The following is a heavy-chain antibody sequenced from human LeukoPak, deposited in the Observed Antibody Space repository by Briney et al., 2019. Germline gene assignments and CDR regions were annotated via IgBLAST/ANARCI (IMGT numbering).Heavy chain of an antibody. CDR2: ISDSGGST. CDR3: AKRGVVIRVILVGFHKEAYCFDY. D-gene: IGHD3-22*01. J-gene: IGHJ4*02. V-gene: IGHV3-23*01. CDR1: GITLSNYG. Sequence: GGSLRLSCAVSGITLSNYGMSWVRQAPGKGLEWVAGISDSGGSTNYADSVKGRFTISRDNPKNTLYLQMNSLRAEDTAVYFFAKRGVVIRVILVGFHKEAYCFDYWGQGTLVTVSS.